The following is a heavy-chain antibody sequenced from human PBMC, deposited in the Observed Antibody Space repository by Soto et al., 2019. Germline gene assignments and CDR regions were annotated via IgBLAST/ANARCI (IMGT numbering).Heavy chain of an antibody. J-gene: IGHJ6*02. D-gene: IGHD3-22*01. CDR2: ISAYTGNT. CDR3: ARDRVQGVVNAHYSGMDV. Sequence: ASVKVSCKASGYKFTGYGISWVRQAPGQGLEWMGWISAYTGNTNYARKFRDRFTMTIDTSANTAYMDLRSLRSDDTAMYYCARDRVQGVVNAHYSGMDVWGLGTMVTVSS. V-gene: IGHV1-18*01. CDR1: GYKFTGYG.